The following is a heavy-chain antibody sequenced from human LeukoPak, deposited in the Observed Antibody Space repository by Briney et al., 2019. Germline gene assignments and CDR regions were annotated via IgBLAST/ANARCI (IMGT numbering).Heavy chain of an antibody. CDR2: MSYDGGHK. CDR3: AKAEGYDILTGLDY. Sequence: TGGSLRLSCAASGFTFSSYAMHWVRQAPGKGLEWVAVMSYDGGHKYYADSVKGRFTISRDNSKNTLYLQMNSLRTEDTAVYYCAKAEGYDILTGLDYWGQGTLVTVSS. J-gene: IGHJ4*02. CDR1: GFTFSSYA. D-gene: IGHD3-9*01. V-gene: IGHV3-30*04.